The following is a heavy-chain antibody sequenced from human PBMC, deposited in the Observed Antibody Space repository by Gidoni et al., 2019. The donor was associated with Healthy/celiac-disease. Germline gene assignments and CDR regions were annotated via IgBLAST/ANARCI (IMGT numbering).Heavy chain of an antibody. V-gene: IGHV3-21*01. D-gene: IGHD5-18*01. CDR3: ARDRGDTAMDSDGMDV. CDR1: GFTFSSYS. Sequence: EVQLVESGGGLVKPGGSLRLSCAASGFTFSSYSMNWVRQAPGKGLEWVSSISSSSSYIYYADSVKGRFTISRDNAKNSLYLQMNSLRAEDTAVYYCARDRGDTAMDSDGMDVWGQGTTVTVSS. CDR2: ISSSSSYI. J-gene: IGHJ6*02.